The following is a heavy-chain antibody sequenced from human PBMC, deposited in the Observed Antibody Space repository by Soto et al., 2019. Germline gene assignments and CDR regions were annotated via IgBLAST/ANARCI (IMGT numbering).Heavy chain of an antibody. CDR1: GFTVSNNY. Sequence: GGSLRLSCVASGFTVSNNYMSWVRQAPGRGLEWVPAISNTGSTYYAGSVKGRSTISRDSSTNTLYLEVNSLRADDTAVYYCAKVNVVVVAATFEYEYYFDYWGQGTLVTVSS. V-gene: IGHV3-53*01. D-gene: IGHD2-15*01. CDR3: AKVNVVVVAATFEYEYYFDY. CDR2: ISNTGST. J-gene: IGHJ4*02.